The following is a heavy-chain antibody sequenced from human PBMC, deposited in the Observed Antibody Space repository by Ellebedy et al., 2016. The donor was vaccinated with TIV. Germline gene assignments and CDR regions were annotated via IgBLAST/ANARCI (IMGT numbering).Heavy chain of an antibody. V-gene: IGHV3-23*01. CDR1: GITFSSYA. Sequence: GESLKISCAASGITFSSYAMSWVRPAPGKGLEWVSAISGSGGSTFYADSVRGRFTISRDNSGNTLFLHMNNLRAEDTAIYYCTKRAENWGFFDYWGQGARVTVSS. CDR2: ISGSGGST. D-gene: IGHD7-27*01. J-gene: IGHJ4*02. CDR3: TKRAENWGFFDY.